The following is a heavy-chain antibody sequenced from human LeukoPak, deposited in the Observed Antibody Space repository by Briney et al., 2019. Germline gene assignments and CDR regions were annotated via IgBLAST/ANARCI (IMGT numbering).Heavy chain of an antibody. CDR1: GGTFSSYA. V-gene: IGHV1-69*13. CDR2: IIPIFGTA. Sequence: GASVKVSCKASGGTFSSYAISWVRQAPGLGLEWMGGIIPIFGTANYAQKFQGRVTITADESTSTAYMELSSLRSGDTAVYYCARAIAARLGAGNWFDPWGQGTLVTVSS. J-gene: IGHJ5*02. D-gene: IGHD6-13*01. CDR3: ARAIAARLGAGNWFDP.